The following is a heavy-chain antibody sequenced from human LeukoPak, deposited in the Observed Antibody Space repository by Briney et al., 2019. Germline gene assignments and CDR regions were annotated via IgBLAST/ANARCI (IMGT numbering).Heavy chain of an antibody. CDR1: GGSISSGGYY. CDR3: ARGATFDY. J-gene: IGHJ4*02. CDR2: TYYSGST. V-gene: IGHV4-31*03. Sequence: SETLSLTCTVSGGSISSGGYYWSWLRQHPGKGLEWIGYTYYSGSTYYNPSLKSRVTISVDTSKNQFSLKLSSVTAADTAVYYCARGATFDYWGQGTLVTVSS.